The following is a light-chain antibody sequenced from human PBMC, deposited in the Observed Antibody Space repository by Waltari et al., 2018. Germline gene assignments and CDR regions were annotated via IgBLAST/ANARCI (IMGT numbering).Light chain of an antibody. CDR1: QSISSN. CDR3: QQYNHWPPIT. V-gene: IGKV3-15*01. Sequence: EIVMTQSPDTLSVSPGERATFSCRASQSISSNLAWYHQKPGQAPSLLIYEASTRATSTPARFSGSGSGTDFTLTISSLQSEDSAVYYCQQYNHWPPITFGQGTRLEIK. J-gene: IGKJ5*01. CDR2: EAS.